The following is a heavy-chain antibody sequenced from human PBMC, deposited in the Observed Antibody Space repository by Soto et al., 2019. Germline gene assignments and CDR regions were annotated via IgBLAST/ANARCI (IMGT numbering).Heavy chain of an antibody. D-gene: IGHD2-8*01. CDR3: ARDVSPGGSGLYFDAFDI. CDR1: EFAFSSYW. J-gene: IGHJ3*02. Sequence: EVQLVESGGGLVQPGGSLTLSCAASEFAFSSYWMTWVRQAPGKGLEWVANIRKDGSQRSYLDSVRGRFTISRDNSKNSLYLQMNSLRAEDTVLYFCARDVSPGGSGLYFDAFDIWGQGTMVTVSS. V-gene: IGHV3-7*05. CDR2: IRKDGSQR.